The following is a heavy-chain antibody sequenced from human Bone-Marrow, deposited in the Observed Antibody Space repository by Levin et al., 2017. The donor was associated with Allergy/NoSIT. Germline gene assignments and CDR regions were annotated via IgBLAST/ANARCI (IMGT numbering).Heavy chain of an antibody. V-gene: IGHV4-38-2*01. J-gene: IGHJ4*02. CDR1: NYSISSGYN. Sequence: TSETLSLTCGVSNYSISSGYNWGWIRQSPGKGLEWIGSIYHSGSTYYNPSLKSRVTISVDTSKNQFSLKLSSVTAADTAVYYCARAGMITFGGSQFDYWGQGTRVTVSS. D-gene: IGHD3-16*01. CDR3: ARAGMITFGGSQFDY. CDR2: IYHSGST.